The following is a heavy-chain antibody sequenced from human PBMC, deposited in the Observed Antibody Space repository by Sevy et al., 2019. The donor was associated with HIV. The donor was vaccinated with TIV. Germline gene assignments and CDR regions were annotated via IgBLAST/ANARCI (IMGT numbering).Heavy chain of an antibody. Sequence: ASVKVSCKASGYTFNTYGISWVRQAPGQGLEWMGWISSYYGNTNFAQKFQGRVTMTTDTITNTAYMELTSLRSDDTAVYYCARPAWGDSSGYTMLKDAFDIWGQGTMVTVSS. V-gene: IGHV1-18*01. CDR3: ARPAWGDSSGYTMLKDAFDI. CDR2: ISSYYGNT. CDR1: GYTFNTYG. D-gene: IGHD3-22*01. J-gene: IGHJ3*02.